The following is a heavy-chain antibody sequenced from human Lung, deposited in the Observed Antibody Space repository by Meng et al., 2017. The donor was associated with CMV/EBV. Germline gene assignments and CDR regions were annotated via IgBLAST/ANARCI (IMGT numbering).Heavy chain of an antibody. Sequence: SXXVSXQASGYTFTSYDINWLRQATGQGLEWMGWMNPNSGNIGYAQKFQGRVTITRNTSISTAYMEPSSLRSKDTAVYYCARGRSGYYCYGMDVWGQGTXVTVSS. CDR1: GYTFTSYD. CDR3: ARGRSGYYCYGMDV. J-gene: IGHJ6*02. CDR2: MNPNSGNI. V-gene: IGHV1-8*03.